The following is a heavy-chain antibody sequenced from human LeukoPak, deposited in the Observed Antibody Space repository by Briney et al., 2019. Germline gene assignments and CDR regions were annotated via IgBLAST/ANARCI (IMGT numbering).Heavy chain of an antibody. CDR3: ARPGPHTYDFWSGAINHGAFDI. CDR1: GYTFTSYA. CDR2: INAGNGNT. D-gene: IGHD3-3*01. J-gene: IGHJ3*02. Sequence: ASVKVSCKASGYTFTSYAMHWVRQAPGQRLEWMGWINAGNGNTKYSQEFQGRVTITRDTSASTAYMELSSLRSEDMAVYYCARPGPHTYDFWSGAINHGAFDIWGQGTMVTVSS. V-gene: IGHV1-3*03.